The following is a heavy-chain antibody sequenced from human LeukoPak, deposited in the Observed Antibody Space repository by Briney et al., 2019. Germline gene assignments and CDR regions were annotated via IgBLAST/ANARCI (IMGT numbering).Heavy chain of an antibody. V-gene: IGHV4-39*01. J-gene: IGHJ4*02. Sequence: SETLSLTCTVSGGSISSSSYYWGWTRQPPGKGLEWIGSIYYSGSTYYNPSLKSRVTISVDTSKNQFSLKLSSVTAADTAVYYCARLSAPRYYYDSSGYYNIDYWGQGTLVTVSS. CDR3: ARLSAPRYYYDSSGYYNIDY. CDR2: IYYSGST. D-gene: IGHD3-22*01. CDR1: GGSISSSSYY.